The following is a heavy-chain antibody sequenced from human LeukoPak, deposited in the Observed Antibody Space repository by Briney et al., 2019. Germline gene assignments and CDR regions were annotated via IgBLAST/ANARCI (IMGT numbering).Heavy chain of an antibody. Sequence: SETLSLTCTVSGGSISSSSYYWGWIRQPPGKGLEWIGSIYYSGSTYYNPSLKSRVTISVDTSKNQFSLKLSSVTAADTAVYYCARPGGGDNWCFDLWGRGTLVTVSS. CDR1: GGSISSSSYY. V-gene: IGHV4-39*01. J-gene: IGHJ2*01. CDR3: ARPGGGDNWCFDL. D-gene: IGHD2-21*01. CDR2: IYYSGST.